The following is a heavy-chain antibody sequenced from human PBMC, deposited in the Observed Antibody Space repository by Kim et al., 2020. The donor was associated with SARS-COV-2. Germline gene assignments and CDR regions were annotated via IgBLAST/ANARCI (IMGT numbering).Heavy chain of an antibody. CDR2: VGSNK. Sequence: VGSNKYYADSVKGRFTISRDNSKNTLYLQMNSLRAEDTAVYYCARDDIIRWGQGTLVTVSS. V-gene: IGHV3-30*01. D-gene: IGHD2-15*01. J-gene: IGHJ4*02. CDR3: ARDDIIR.